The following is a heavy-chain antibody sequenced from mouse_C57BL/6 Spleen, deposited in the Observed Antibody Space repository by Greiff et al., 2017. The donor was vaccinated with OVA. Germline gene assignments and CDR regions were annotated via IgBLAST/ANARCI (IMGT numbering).Heavy chain of an antibody. Sequence: QVQLQQPGAELVKPGASVKLSCKASGYTFTSYWMHWVKQRPGQVLEWIGMIHPNSGSTNYNEKFKSKATLTVDKSSSTAYMQLSSLTSEDSAVYYCARRDYYGTWFAYWGQGTLVTVSA. CDR1: GYTFTSYW. CDR3: ARRDYYGTWFAY. J-gene: IGHJ3*01. V-gene: IGHV1-64*01. D-gene: IGHD1-1*01. CDR2: IHPNSGST.